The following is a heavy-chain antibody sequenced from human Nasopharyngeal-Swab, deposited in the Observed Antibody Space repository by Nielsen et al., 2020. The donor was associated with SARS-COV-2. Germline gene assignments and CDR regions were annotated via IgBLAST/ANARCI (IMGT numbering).Heavy chain of an antibody. Sequence: PVKVSCKASGGTFSSYAISWVRQAPGQGLEWMGGIIPIFGTANYAQKFQGRVTITADESTSTAYMELSSLRSEDTAVYYCARNPGYYDFWSGYPNWFDPWGQGTPVTVSS. CDR3: ARNPGYYDFWSGYPNWFDP. CDR1: GGTFSSYA. D-gene: IGHD3-3*01. J-gene: IGHJ5*02. V-gene: IGHV1-69*13. CDR2: IIPIFGTA.